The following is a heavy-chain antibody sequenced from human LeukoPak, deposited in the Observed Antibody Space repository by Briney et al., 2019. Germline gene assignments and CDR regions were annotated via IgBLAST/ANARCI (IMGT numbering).Heavy chain of an antibody. D-gene: IGHD3-22*01. CDR3: ARAYYDISAGCGY. CDR2: INPRGGST. CDR1: GYTFTSYS. Sequence: EASVKVSCKASGYTFTSYSMHWVRQAPGQGLEGMGIINPRGGSTTYAQHFQGRVTMTRDMSTSTVYMELSSLRSEDTAVYYCARAYYDISAGCGYWGQGTLVTVSS. J-gene: IGHJ4*02. V-gene: IGHV1-46*01.